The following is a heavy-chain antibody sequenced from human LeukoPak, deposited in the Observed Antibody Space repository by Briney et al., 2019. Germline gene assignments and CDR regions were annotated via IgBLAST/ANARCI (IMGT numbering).Heavy chain of an antibody. D-gene: IGHD1-26*01. CDR3: QGGRF. Sequence: GGSLRLSCAASGFTFSSYRMNWVGQAPGKGLEWVGRIKSKTDGGTTDYAAPVKGRFSISRDDSKNTLYLQMNSLKSEDTAVYYCQGGRFWGQGTLVTVSS. J-gene: IGHJ4*02. V-gene: IGHV3-15*01. CDR2: IKSKTDGGTT. CDR1: GFTFSSYR.